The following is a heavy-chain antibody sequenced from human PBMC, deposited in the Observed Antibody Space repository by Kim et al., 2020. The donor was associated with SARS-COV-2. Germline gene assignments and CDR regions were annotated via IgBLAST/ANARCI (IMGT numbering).Heavy chain of an antibody. CDR1: GGSFSGYY. CDR3: ARGFQYSSGWSHFDY. D-gene: IGHD6-19*01. V-gene: IGHV4-34*01. J-gene: IGHJ4*02. Sequence: SETLSLTCAVYGGSFSGYYWSWIRQPPGKGLEWIGEINHSGSTNYNPSLKSRVTISVDTSKNQFSLKLSSVTAADTAVYYCARGFQYSSGWSHFDYWGQGTLVTVSS. CDR2: INHSGST.